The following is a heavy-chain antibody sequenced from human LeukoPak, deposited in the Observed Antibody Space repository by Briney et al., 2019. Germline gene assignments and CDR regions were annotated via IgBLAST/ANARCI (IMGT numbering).Heavy chain of an antibody. D-gene: IGHD6-19*01. J-gene: IGHJ4*02. CDR2: INHSGST. CDR1: GGSSSGYY. CDR3: ARSLYRRRTIIAVAGVYYFDY. Sequence: PSETLSLTCAVYGGSSSGYYWSWIRQPPGKVLEWIGEINHSGSTNYNPSLKSRVTISVDTSTNQFSLKLSSVTAADTAVYYCARSLYRRRTIIAVAGVYYFDYWGQGTLVTVSS. V-gene: IGHV4-34*01.